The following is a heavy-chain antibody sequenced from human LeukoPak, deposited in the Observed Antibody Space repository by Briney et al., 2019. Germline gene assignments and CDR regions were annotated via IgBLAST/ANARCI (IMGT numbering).Heavy chain of an antibody. Sequence: SETLSLTCTVSGGSISSHYWSWIRQPPGKGLEWIGYIYYSGSTNYNPSLKSRVTISVDTSKNQFSLKLSSVTAADTAVYYCASLTTVTTVPDYYYYMDVWGKGTTVTVSS. CDR1: GGSISSHY. CDR3: ASLTTVTTVPDYYYYMDV. CDR2: IYYSGST. D-gene: IGHD4-17*01. J-gene: IGHJ6*03. V-gene: IGHV4-59*11.